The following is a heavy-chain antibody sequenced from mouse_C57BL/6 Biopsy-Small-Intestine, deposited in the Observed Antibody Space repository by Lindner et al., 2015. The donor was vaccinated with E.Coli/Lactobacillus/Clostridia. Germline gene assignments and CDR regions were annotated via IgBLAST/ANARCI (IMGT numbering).Heavy chain of an antibody. CDR2: IRSKSNSYAT. Sequence: VQLQESGGGLVQPKGSLKLSCAASGFTFSTYAVHWVRQAPGKGLEWVARIRSKSNSYATYYADSVKDRFTISRDDSQSMLYLQMNNLKTEDTAMYYCVRFYGDYYGGYFDVWGTGTTVTVSS. CDR3: VRFYGDYYGGYFDV. CDR1: GFTFSTYA. J-gene: IGHJ1*03. V-gene: IGHV10-3*01. D-gene: IGHD2-3*01.